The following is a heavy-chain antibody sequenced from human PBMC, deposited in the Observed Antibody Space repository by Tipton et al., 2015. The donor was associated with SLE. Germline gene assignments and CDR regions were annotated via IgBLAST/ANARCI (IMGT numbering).Heavy chain of an antibody. CDR1: GFTFSSYS. CDR3: ARVVYYDDAFDI. D-gene: IGHD3-22*01. V-gene: IGHV3-21*01. Sequence: SLRLSCAASGFTFSSYSMNWVRPAPGKGLEWVSSISSSSSYIYYADSVKGRFTISRDNAKNSLYLQMNSLRAEDTAVYYCARVVYYDDAFDIWGQGTMVTVSS. J-gene: IGHJ3*02. CDR2: ISSSSSYI.